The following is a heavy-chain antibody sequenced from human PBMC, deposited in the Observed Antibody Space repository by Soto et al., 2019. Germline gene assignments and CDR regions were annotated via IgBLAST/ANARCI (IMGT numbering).Heavy chain of an antibody. Sequence: QVQLMQSGAEVKKPGASVRVSCKASGYTFTNYYVHWVRQAPGQGLEWMGFINPNGGSTTYAQKFQGRFTVTTDTSTRTVYMQLSSLRSEDTAVFYCARSAPYDYWDQGTLVTVSS. V-gene: IGHV1-46*01. J-gene: IGHJ4*02. CDR3: ARSAPYDY. CDR2: INPNGGST. CDR1: GYTFTNYY.